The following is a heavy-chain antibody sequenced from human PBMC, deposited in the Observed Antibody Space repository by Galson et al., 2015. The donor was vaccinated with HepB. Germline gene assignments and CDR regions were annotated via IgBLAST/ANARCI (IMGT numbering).Heavy chain of an antibody. Sequence: SLRLSCAASGFTFSSYAMSWVRQAPGKGLEWVSAISGSGGSTYYADSVKGRFTISRDNSKNTLYLQMNSLRAEDTAVYYCARLDIVATTKSGARYWGQGTLVTVSS. V-gene: IGHV3-23*01. D-gene: IGHD5-12*01. J-gene: IGHJ4*02. CDR2: ISGSGGST. CDR1: GFTFSSYA. CDR3: ARLDIVATTKSGARY.